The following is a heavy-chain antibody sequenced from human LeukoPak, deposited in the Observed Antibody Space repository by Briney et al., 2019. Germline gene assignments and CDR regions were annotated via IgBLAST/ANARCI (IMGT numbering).Heavy chain of an antibody. J-gene: IGHJ5*02. Sequence: SETLSLTCTVSGGSISSYYWSWIRQPAGKGLEWIGRIYTSGSTNYNPSLKSRVTMSVDTSKNQFSLKLSSVTAADTAVYYCARDSIWFGEPADWFDPWGQGTPVTVSS. D-gene: IGHD3-10*01. CDR2: IYTSGST. CDR1: GGSISSYY. CDR3: ARDSIWFGEPADWFDP. V-gene: IGHV4-4*07.